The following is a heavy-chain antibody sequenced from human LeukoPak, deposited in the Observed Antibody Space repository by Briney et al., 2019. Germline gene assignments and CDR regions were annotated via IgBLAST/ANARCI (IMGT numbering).Heavy chain of an antibody. V-gene: IGHV4-4*07. CDR2: IYTSGST. CDR3: ARERDSYSSSWFGPRDAFDI. Sequence: SETLSLTCTVSGGSISSYYWSWIRQPAGKGLEWIGRIYTSGSTNYNPSLKSRVTMSVDTSKNQFSLKLSSVTAADTAVYYCARERDSYSSSWFGPRDAFDIWGQGTMVTVSS. D-gene: IGHD6-13*01. J-gene: IGHJ3*02. CDR1: GGSISSYY.